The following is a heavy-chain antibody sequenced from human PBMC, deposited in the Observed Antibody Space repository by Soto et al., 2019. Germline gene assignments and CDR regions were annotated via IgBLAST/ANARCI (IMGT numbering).Heavy chain of an antibody. V-gene: IGHV3-23*01. D-gene: IGHD3-16*02. CDR2: ISGSGGST. CDR1: GFTFSSYA. Sequence: EVQLLESGGGLVQPGGSLRLSCAASGFTFSSYAMSWVRQAPGKGLEWVSAISGSGGSTYYADSVKGRFTISRDNSKNTRYLQMNSLRAEDTAVYYCAKDQVGGDALHLGELSLFDYWGQGTLVTVSS. CDR3: AKDQVGGDALHLGELSLFDY. J-gene: IGHJ4*02.